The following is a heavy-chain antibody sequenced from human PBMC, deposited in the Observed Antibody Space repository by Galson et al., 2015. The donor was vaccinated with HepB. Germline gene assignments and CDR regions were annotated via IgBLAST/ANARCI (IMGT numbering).Heavy chain of an antibody. CDR1: GFTVSSHY. V-gene: IGHV3-53*01. CDR3: ARCGGDCYPFNFDY. Sequence: LRLSCAASGFTVSSHYMSWVRQAPGKGLEWVSVIYSGGSTSYADSVKGRFTISRDNSENTLYLQMNRLRAEDTAVYYCARCGGDCYPFNFDYWGQGTLVTVSS. D-gene: IGHD2-21*02. J-gene: IGHJ4*02. CDR2: IYSGGST.